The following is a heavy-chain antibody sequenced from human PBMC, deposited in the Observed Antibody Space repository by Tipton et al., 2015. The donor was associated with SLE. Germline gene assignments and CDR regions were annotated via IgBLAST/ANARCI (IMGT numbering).Heavy chain of an antibody. V-gene: IGHV4-39*07. D-gene: IGHD4-17*01. CDR2: VYYSGST. J-gene: IGHJ4*02. Sequence: TLSLTCTVSGGSISSSSYYWGWIRQPPGKGLEWIGSVYYSGSTYYNPSLKSRVTISVDTSKNQFSLRLSSVTAADTAAYFCARSTTTMNLPRFDFWGLGTLVTVSS. CDR3: ARSTTTMNLPRFDF. CDR1: GGSISSSSYY.